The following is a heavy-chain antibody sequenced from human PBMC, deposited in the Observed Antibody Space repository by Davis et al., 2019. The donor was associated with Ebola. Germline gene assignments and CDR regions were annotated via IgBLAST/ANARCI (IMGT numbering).Heavy chain of an antibody. D-gene: IGHD4-11*01. Sequence: SVKVSCKASGGTFSTFTIIWVRQAPGQGPEWMGGIIPIFGTTNYAQKFQGRVTITADKSTTTAFMELSSLSSEDTAMYYCARDGLPYTLHYWGQGTLVTVSS. CDR1: GGTFSTFT. CDR2: IIPIFGTT. J-gene: IGHJ4*02. CDR3: ARDGLPYTLHY. V-gene: IGHV1-69*06.